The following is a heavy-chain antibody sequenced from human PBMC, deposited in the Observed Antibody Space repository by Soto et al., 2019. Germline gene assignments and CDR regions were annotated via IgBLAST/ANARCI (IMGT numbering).Heavy chain of an antibody. J-gene: IGHJ3*02. Sequence: EVQLLESGGGLVQPGGSLRLSCAASGFTFSSYAMSWVRQAPGKRLEWVSAISGSGASTYYADSVKGRFTISRDNSENTLNVQMNSLRAEDTALYYCAKDARSNWNTDLYNDAFDIWSQGTMVTVSS. CDR1: GFTFSSYA. CDR3: AKDARSNWNTDLYNDAFDI. D-gene: IGHD1-1*01. CDR2: ISGSGAST. V-gene: IGHV3-23*01.